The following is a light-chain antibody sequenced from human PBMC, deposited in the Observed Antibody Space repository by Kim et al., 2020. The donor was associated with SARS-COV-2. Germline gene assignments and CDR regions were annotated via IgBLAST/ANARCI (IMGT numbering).Light chain of an antibody. J-gene: IGKJ5*01. CDR3: QQYDDLPIT. CDR1: QDMNNF. V-gene: IGKV1-33*01. Sequence: AYVGDRVTSTCQANQDMNNFLNGYQQKPGKAPKLLIYDASNLAAGAPSRFSGSGSGTEFTFTISSLQPEDIAMYYCQQYDDLPITFGQGTRLEIK. CDR2: DAS.